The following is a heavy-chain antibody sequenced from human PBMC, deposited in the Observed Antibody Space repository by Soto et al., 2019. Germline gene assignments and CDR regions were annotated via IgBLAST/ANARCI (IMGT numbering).Heavy chain of an antibody. V-gene: IGHV1-3*01. J-gene: IGHJ4*02. CDR2: INAGNGNT. D-gene: IGHD6-13*01. CDR3: ARDRGGWQQLAFDY. Sequence: ASVKVSCKASGYTFISYAIHWVRQAPGQRLEWMGWINAGNGNTKYSQKFQGRVTITRDTSASTAYMELSSLRSEDTAVYYCARDRGGWQQLAFDYWGQGTLVTVSS. CDR1: GYTFISYA.